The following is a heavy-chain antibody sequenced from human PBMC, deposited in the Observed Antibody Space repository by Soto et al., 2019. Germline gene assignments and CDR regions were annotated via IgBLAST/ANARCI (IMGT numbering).Heavy chain of an antibody. Sequence: QVQLVQSGAEVKKPGASVKVSCKASGYTFTSYDINWVRQATGQGLEWMGWMNPNSGNTDYAQKFQGRVTITRNTSIRTAYMELSSLRSEDTAVYYCARERSAAGAGWFDPWGQGTLVTVSS. CDR3: ARERSAAGAGWFDP. CDR1: GYTFTSYD. CDR2: MNPNSGNT. J-gene: IGHJ5*02. D-gene: IGHD6-13*01. V-gene: IGHV1-8*01.